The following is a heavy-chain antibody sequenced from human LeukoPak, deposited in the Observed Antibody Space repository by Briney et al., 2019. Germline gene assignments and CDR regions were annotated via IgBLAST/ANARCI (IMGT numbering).Heavy chain of an antibody. CDR1: GYTFTGYY. CDR2: INPNSGGT. D-gene: IGHD5-12*01. CDR3: ARGLVATPQMGY. Sequence: ASVKVSCKASGYTFTGYYMHWVRQAPGQGLEWMGWINPNSGGTNYAQKFQGRVTMTRDTSISTAYMELSRLRSDGTAVYYCARGLVATPQMGYWGQGTLVTVSS. V-gene: IGHV1-2*02. J-gene: IGHJ4*02.